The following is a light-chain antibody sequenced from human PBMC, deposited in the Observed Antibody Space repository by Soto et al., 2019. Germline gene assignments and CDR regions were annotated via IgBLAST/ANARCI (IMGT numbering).Light chain of an antibody. CDR1: QGIGND. CDR2: GAS. CDR3: LQHNSYPRT. J-gene: IGKJ1*01. Sequence: DIQMTQSPSSLSASVGDRVTITCRASQGIGNDLGWFRQKPGKAPERLIYGASRLQSGVPSRFSGSGSGTEFILTISGLQPEDFASYYCLQHNSYPRTSGQGTKVEIK. V-gene: IGKV1-17*01.